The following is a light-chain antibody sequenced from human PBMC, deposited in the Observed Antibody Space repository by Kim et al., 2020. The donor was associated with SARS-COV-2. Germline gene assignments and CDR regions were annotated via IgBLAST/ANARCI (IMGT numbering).Light chain of an antibody. J-gene: IGKJ4*01. CDR3: QQYYNTPPALT. CDR2: WAS. CDR1: QNLLFSPNKKNY. Sequence: INCKSSQNLLFSPNKKNYLAWYQKKPDQPPKLLFYWASTREYGVPDRFSGSGSGTDFTLTISSLQAEDVAVYYCQQYYNTPPALTFGGGTKVDIK. V-gene: IGKV4-1*01.